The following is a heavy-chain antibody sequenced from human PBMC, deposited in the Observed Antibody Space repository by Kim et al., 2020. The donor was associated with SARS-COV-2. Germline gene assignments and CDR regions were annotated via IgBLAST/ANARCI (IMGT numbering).Heavy chain of an antibody. CDR2: ISGSGGST. CDR1: GFTFSSYA. CDR3: AKDRVPDYYGNARNWYFDL. J-gene: IGHJ2*01. D-gene: IGHD3-10*01. Sequence: GGSLRLSCAASGFTFSSYAMSWVRQAPGKGLEWVSAISGSGGSTYYADSVKGRFTIPRDNSKNTLYLQMNSLRAEDTAVYYCAKDRVPDYYGNARNWYFDLWGRGTLVTVSS. V-gene: IGHV3-23*01.